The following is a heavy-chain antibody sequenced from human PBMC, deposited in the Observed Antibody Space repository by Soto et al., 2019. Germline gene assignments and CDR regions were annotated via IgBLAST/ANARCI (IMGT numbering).Heavy chain of an antibody. CDR2: IIPIFGTA. D-gene: IGHD2-15*01. CDR1: GGTFSSYA. Sequence: QVQLVQSGAEVKKPGSSVKVSCKASGGTFSSYAISWVRQAPGQGLEWMGGIIPIFGTANYAQKFQGRVTITADESTSTDYMELSSLRSDDTAVYYCAREARFCSGGSCYCYRGIDYWGQGTLVTVSS. J-gene: IGHJ4*02. V-gene: IGHV1-69*12. CDR3: AREARFCSGGSCYCYRGIDY.